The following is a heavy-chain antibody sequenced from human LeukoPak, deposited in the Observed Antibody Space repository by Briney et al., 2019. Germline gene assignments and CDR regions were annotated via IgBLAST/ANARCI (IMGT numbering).Heavy chain of an antibody. V-gene: IGHV3-74*01. CDR1: GFTFNNYW. CDR3: ARGAPFPGVDY. J-gene: IGHJ4*01. D-gene: IGHD1-26*01. Sequence: GGSLRLSCVASGFTFNNYWMHWVRQAPGKGLVWVSDINNDGSGTRYADSVKGRFTISRDNAKNTLYLQMNSLSAEDTAVYYCARGAPFPGVDYRGQGSLVTVSS. CDR2: INNDGSGT.